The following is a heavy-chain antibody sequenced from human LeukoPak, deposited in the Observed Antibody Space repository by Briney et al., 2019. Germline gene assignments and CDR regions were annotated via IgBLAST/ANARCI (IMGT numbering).Heavy chain of an antibody. CDR2: IYYSGST. V-gene: IGHV4-39*07. Sequence: SETLSLTCTVSGGSISSSSYYWGWIRQPPGKGLEWIGSIYYSGSTYYNPSLKSRVTISVDTSKNQFSLKLSSVTAADTAVYYCARDKADSTYYYYYYMDVWGKGTTVTVSS. J-gene: IGHJ6*03. CDR3: ARDKADSTYYYYYYMDV. CDR1: GGSISSSSYY.